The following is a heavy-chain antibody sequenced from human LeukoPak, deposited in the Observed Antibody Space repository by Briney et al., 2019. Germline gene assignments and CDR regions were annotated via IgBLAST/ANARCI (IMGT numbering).Heavy chain of an antibody. Sequence: GGSLRLSCAASGFTFSNAWMSWVRQAPGKGLEWVGRIKSKTDDGTTDYAAHVKGRFTISRDDSKNTLYLQMNSMKTEDTAVYYCTTGMGVTIFGVVITYGMDVWGQGTTVTVSS. V-gene: IGHV3-15*01. CDR2: IKSKTDDGTT. D-gene: IGHD3-3*01. CDR3: TTGMGVTIFGVVITYGMDV. CDR1: GFTFSNAW. J-gene: IGHJ6*02.